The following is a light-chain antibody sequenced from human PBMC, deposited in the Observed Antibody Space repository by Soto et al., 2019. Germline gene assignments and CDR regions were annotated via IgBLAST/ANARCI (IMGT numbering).Light chain of an antibody. Sequence: EIVMTQSPATLSVSPGERVTLSCRASQSVSSNLAWYQQKPGQAPRLLIYGASTRATGIPARFSGSGSGTEFTLTISRLQSEDFAVYYCHQYNNWPPLTFGGGTKVEIK. V-gene: IGKV3-15*01. J-gene: IGKJ4*01. CDR1: QSVSSN. CDR2: GAS. CDR3: HQYNNWPPLT.